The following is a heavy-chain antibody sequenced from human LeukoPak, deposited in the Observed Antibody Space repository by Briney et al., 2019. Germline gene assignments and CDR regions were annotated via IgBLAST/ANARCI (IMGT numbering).Heavy chain of an antibody. CDR2: IYPGDSDT. J-gene: IGHJ5*02. V-gene: IGHV5-51*01. CDR3: ARLNGGYQLLVNWFDP. CDR1: GYSFTSYW. D-gene: IGHD2-2*01. Sequence: GESLKISCKGSGYSFTSYWIGWVRQMPGKGLEWMGIIYPGDSDTRYSPSFQGQVTISADKSISTAYLQWSSLKASDTAMYYCARLNGGYQLLVNWFDPWGQGTLVTVSS.